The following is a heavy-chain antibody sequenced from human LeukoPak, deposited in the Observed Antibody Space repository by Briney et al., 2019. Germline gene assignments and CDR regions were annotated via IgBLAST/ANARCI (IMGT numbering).Heavy chain of an antibody. J-gene: IGHJ6*03. CDR2: IYYSGST. V-gene: IGHV4-39*01. Sequence: PSETLSLTCTVSGGSISSSSYYWGWIRQPPGKGLEWIGSIYYSGSTYYNPSLKSRVTISVDTPTNQFSLKLSSVTAADTAVYYCVRHQEGMVRGVLYYMDVWGTGTTVTISS. D-gene: IGHD3-10*01. CDR3: VRHQEGMVRGVLYYMDV. CDR1: GGSISSSSYY.